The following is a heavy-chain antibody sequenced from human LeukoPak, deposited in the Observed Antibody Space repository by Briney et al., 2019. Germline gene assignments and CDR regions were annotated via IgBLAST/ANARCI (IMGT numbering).Heavy chain of an antibody. CDR2: ISGSGGST. CDR1: GFTFSSYG. D-gene: IGHD3-10*01. J-gene: IGHJ6*03. CDR3: AKDKVDTMVRGVNNARRRDYYYYYYMDV. Sequence: PGGSLRLSCAASGFTFSSYGMSWVRQAPGKGLEWVSAISGSGGSTYYADSVKGRFTISRDNSKNTLYLQMNSLRAEDTAVYYCAKDKVDTMVRGVNNARRRDYYYYYYMDVWGKGTTVTISS. V-gene: IGHV3-23*01.